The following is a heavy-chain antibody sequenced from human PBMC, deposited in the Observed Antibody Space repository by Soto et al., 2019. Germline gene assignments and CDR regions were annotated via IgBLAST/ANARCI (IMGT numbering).Heavy chain of an antibody. V-gene: IGHV6-1*01. CDR1: GDSVSSNSAT. CDR3: ARDSSSWYVSHYYGMDV. CDR2: TYYSSRWYN. Sequence: SQPLSLTCAISGDSVSSNSATWNWTRQSPSRGLYWLGRTYYSSRWYNDYAVSVRSRLTISKDTSKSQVVLTMTNMDPVDTATYYCARDSSSWYVSHYYGMDVWGQGTTVTVSS. J-gene: IGHJ6*02. D-gene: IGHD6-13*01.